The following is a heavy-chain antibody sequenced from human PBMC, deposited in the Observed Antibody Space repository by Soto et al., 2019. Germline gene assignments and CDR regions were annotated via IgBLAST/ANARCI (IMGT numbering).Heavy chain of an antibody. J-gene: IGHJ4*02. CDR2: IDWDDDK. D-gene: IGHD3-9*01. V-gene: IGHV2-70*01. CDR3: ARTETYYDILTGYQNLNPFDY. CDR1: GFSLSTSGMC. Sequence: SGPTLVNPTQTLTLTCTFSGFSLSTSGMCVNWIRQPPGKALEWLALIDWDDDKYYSTSLKTRLTISKDTSKNQVVLTMTNMDPVDTATYYCARTETYYDILTGYQNLNPFDYWGQGTLVTVSS.